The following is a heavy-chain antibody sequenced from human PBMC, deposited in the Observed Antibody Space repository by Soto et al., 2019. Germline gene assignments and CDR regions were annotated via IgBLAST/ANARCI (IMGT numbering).Heavy chain of an antibody. CDR3: AGGATGRAPFQH. J-gene: IGHJ1*01. CDR2: SRNKVASYTT. D-gene: IGHD6-13*01. Sequence: GGSLRLSCAASGLSLSDQFMDWVRQVPGKGLERVGRSRNKVASYTTEYAAPVKGRFTISRDESKNSLYLQMNSLRTEDTAVYFWAGGATGRAPFQHWGQGTLVTVSS. V-gene: IGHV3-72*01. CDR1: GLSLSDQF.